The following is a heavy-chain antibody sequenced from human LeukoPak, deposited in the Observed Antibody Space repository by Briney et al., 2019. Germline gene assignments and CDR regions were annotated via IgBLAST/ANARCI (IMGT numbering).Heavy chain of an antibody. CDR3: AKQPMITFGGVIVIPDDAFDI. CDR2: ISGSGGST. Sequence: GGSLRLSCAASGXTFSSYAMSWVRQAPGKGLEWVSAISGSGGSTYYADSVKGRFTISRDNSKNTLYLQMNSLRAEDTAVYYCAKQPMITFGGVIVIPDDAFDIWGQGTMVTVSS. J-gene: IGHJ3*02. D-gene: IGHD3-16*02. CDR1: GXTFSSYA. V-gene: IGHV3-23*01.